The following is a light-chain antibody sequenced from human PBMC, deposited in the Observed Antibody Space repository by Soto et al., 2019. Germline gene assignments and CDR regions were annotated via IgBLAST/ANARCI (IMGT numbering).Light chain of an antibody. V-gene: IGKV1-5*03. Sequence: DIQMTQSPSTLSASVGDRVTITCRASQSISTWLAWYQQKPGKAPKLLIYKASSSEGGVPSRFSGSGSGTEFNITISSLQPDDFATYYCQQYNTYPLTFGGGTTVDIK. CDR3: QQYNTYPLT. CDR2: KAS. J-gene: IGKJ4*01. CDR1: QSISTW.